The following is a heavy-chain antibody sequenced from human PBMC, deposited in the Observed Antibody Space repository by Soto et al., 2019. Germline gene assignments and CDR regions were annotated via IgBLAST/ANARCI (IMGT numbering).Heavy chain of an antibody. Sequence: ASVKVSCKASGYTFTSYAMHWVRQAPGQRLEWMGWINAGNDNTKYSQKFQGRVTITRDTSASTAYMELSSLRSEDTAVFYCARAGYSSSWYSFGFDIWGQGTMVTVSS. CDR1: GYTFTSYA. CDR2: INAGNDNT. CDR3: ARAGYSSSWYSFGFDI. J-gene: IGHJ3*02. D-gene: IGHD6-13*01. V-gene: IGHV1-3*01.